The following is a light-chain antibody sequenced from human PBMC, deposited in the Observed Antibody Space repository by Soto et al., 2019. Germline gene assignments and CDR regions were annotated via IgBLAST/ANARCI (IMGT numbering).Light chain of an antibody. CDR3: KQRSNWPPIT. Sequence: EIVLTQSPATLSLSPGERATLSCRASQSVSSYLAWYQQKPGQAPRLXIXXXXNXAXXXXAXFSGXGSGTDFTLTISSLEPEDFAVYYCKQRSNWPPITFGQGTRLEIK. V-gene: IGKV3-11*01. CDR1: QSVSSY. J-gene: IGKJ5*01. CDR2: XXX.